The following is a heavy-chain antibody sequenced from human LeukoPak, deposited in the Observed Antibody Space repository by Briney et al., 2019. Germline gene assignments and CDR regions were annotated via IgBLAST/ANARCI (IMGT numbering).Heavy chain of an antibody. CDR1: GFTFSSYA. D-gene: IGHD3-22*01. Sequence: GGSLRLSCAASGFTFSSYAMSWFRQAPGKGLEWFSAISGSGGSTYYADSVKGRFTISRDNSKNTLYLQMNSLRAEDTAVYYCAKDSEYYYDSSGWGQGTLVTVSS. CDR2: ISGSGGST. J-gene: IGHJ4*02. CDR3: AKDSEYYYDSSG. V-gene: IGHV3-23*01.